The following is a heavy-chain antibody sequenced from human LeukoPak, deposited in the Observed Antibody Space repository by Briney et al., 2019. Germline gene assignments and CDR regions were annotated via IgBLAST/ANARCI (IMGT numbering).Heavy chain of an antibody. J-gene: IGHJ4*02. Sequence: PGGSLRLSCAASGFTFSSYSMNWVRQAPGKGLEWVTAIDTSSRYIYYGDSVKGRFTISRDNAKNSLYLQMNSLRAEDTAVYYCARGLKGYGSGSYYIGHSLDYWGQGTLVTVSS. CDR3: ARGLKGYGSGSYYIGHSLDY. CDR1: GFTFSSYS. CDR2: IDTSSRYI. D-gene: IGHD3-10*01. V-gene: IGHV3-21*01.